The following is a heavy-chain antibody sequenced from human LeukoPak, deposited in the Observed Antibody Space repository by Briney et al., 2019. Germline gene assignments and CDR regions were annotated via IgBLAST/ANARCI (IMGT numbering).Heavy chain of an antibody. Sequence: PGGSLRLSCAASGFTFSSYSMNWVRQAPGKGLEWVSSISSSSSYIYYADSVKGRFTISRDNSKNTLYLQMNSLRAEDTAVYYCARPEVGAADYWGQGTLVTVSS. D-gene: IGHD2-15*01. CDR2: ISSSSSYI. CDR3: ARPEVGAADY. J-gene: IGHJ4*02. V-gene: IGHV3-21*04. CDR1: GFTFSSYS.